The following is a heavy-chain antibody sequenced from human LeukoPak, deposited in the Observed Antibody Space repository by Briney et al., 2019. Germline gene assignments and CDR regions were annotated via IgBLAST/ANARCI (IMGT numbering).Heavy chain of an antibody. CDR1: GSTFGDYA. CDR2: INSDGSST. V-gene: IGHV3-74*01. CDR3: ARRGDRDY. D-gene: IGHD4-17*01. J-gene: IGHJ4*02. Sequence: GGSLRLSCTASGSTFGDYAMSWVRQAPGKGLVWVSRINSDGSSTSYADSVKGRFTISRDNAKNTLYLQMNSLRAEDTAVYYCARRGDRDYWGQGTLVTVSS.